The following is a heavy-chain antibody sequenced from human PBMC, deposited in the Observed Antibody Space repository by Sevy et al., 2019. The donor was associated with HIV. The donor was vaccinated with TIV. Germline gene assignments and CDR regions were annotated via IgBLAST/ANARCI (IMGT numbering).Heavy chain of an antibody. V-gene: IGHV3-48*01. CDR1: GFTFSSYS. CDR2: ISSSSSTI. CDR3: ARVRWAYCGGDCHLP. J-gene: IGHJ5*02. D-gene: IGHD2-21*02. Sequence: GGSLRLSCAASGFTFSSYSMNWVRQAPGKGLEWVSYISSSSSTIYYADSVKGRFTISRDNAKNSLYLQMNSLRAEDTAAYYCARVRWAYCGGDCHLPWGQGTLVTVSS.